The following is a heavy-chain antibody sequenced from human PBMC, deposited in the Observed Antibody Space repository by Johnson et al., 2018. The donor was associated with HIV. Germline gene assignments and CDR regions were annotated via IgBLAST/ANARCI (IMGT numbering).Heavy chain of an antibody. Sequence: EVQLVESGGGLVQPGGSLRLSCAASGFTFSCYDVHWVRQATGKGLEWVSPIGTAGDTYYPGSVKGRFTISRENAKNSLYLQMNSLRVEDTALYYCVRDTGYCSGGRCDDAFDIWGQGTVVTVSS. J-gene: IGHJ3*02. CDR3: VRDTGYCSGGRCDDAFDI. D-gene: IGHD2-15*01. CDR1: GFTFSCYD. V-gene: IGHV3-13*01. CDR2: IGTAGDT.